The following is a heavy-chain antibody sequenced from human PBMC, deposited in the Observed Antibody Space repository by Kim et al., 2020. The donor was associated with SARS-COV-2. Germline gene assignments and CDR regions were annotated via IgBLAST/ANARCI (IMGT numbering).Heavy chain of an antibody. CDR2: IYYSGST. J-gene: IGHJ5*02. CDR3: ARGSTVTNPGWFDP. Sequence: SETLSLTCTVSGGSISSYYWSWIRQPPGKGLEWIGYIYYSGSTNYNPSLKSRVTISVDTSKNQFSLKLSSVTAADTAVYYCARGSTVTNPGWFDPWGQGTLVTVSS. D-gene: IGHD4-17*01. V-gene: IGHV4-59*13. CDR1: GGSISSYY.